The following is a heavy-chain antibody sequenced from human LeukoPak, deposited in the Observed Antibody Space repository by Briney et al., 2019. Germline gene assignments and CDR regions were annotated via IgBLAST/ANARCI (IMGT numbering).Heavy chain of an antibody. CDR2: INSDGTST. D-gene: IGHD4/OR15-4a*01. CDR1: GFAFNVYA. V-gene: IGHV3-74*01. J-gene: IGHJ4*02. CDR3: VRGAPFDY. Sequence: GGSLRLSCAASGFAFNVYAMSWLRQPPGKGLVWVSRINSDGTSTSYADSVKGRFTISRDNAKNMLYLQMNSLRVDDTAVYYCVRGAPFDYWGQGTLVTVSS.